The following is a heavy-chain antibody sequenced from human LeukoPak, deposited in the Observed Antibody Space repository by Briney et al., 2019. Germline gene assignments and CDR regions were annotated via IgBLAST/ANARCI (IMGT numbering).Heavy chain of an antibody. CDR2: IKQDGSEK. CDR1: GFTFSSYW. V-gene: IGHV3-7*01. J-gene: IGHJ4*02. D-gene: IGHD1-26*01. CDR3: ARDRSGSGSYYFDY. Sequence: SGGSLRLSCAASGFTFSSYWMSWVRQAPGKGLEWVANIKQDGSEKYYVDSVKGRFTISRDNSKNSLYLQMNSLRAEDTAVYYCARDRSGSGSYYFDYWGQGTLVTVSS.